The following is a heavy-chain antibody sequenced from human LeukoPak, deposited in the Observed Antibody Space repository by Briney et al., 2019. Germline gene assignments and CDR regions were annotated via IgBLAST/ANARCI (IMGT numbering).Heavy chain of an antibody. CDR1: GGSISSGSYY. V-gene: IGHV4-61*02. Sequence: SETLSLTCTVSGGSISSGSYYWSWIRQPAGKGLEWIGRIYTSGSTNYNPSLKSRVTISVDTSKNQFSLKLSSVTAADTAVYYCARGGIFGVVWGQGTLVTVSS. D-gene: IGHD3-3*01. CDR3: ARGGIFGVV. CDR2: IYTSGST. J-gene: IGHJ4*02.